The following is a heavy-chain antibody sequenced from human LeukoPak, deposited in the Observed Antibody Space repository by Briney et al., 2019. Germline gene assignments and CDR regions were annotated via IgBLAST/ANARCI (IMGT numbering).Heavy chain of an antibody. D-gene: IGHD3-22*01. Sequence: GGTLRLSCAASGFTFSTYSMSWVRQAPGKGLEWVSYIGNSGGTIYYADSVKGRFTISRDNAKNSLYLQMNSLRAEDTAVYYCTKTLYYSDSSGYGYWGQGTLVTVSS. V-gene: IGHV3-48*04. CDR2: IGNSGGTI. CDR1: GFTFSTYS. CDR3: TKTLYYSDSSGYGY. J-gene: IGHJ4*02.